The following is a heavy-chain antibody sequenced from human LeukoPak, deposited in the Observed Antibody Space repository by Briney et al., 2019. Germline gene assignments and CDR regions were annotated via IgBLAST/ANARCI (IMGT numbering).Heavy chain of an antibody. CDR2: VSPDGYD. CDR1: GVSLTDYY. CDR3: ARIRCVSGPEICYNH. D-gene: IGHD2-8*01. V-gene: IGHV4-34*01. J-gene: IGHJ5*02. Sequence: SETLSLTCAVSGVSLTDYYWSWIRQSPGKGLEWIGEVSPDGYDKYNPSLKSRVSMSVDRSENLLSLRLSSVTAADTAIYYCARIRCVSGPEICYNHWAQGSLVTVSS.